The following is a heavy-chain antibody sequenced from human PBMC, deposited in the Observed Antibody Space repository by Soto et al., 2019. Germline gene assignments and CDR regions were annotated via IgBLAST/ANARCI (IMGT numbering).Heavy chain of an antibody. Sequence: SETLSLTCTVSGGSISSYYWSWIRQPPGKGLEWIGYIYYSGSTNYNPSLKSRVTISVDTSKNQFSLKLSSVTAADTAVYYCARVGATFARGNWFDPWGQGTLVTVSS. CDR2: IYYSGST. D-gene: IGHD1-26*01. CDR1: GGSISSYY. V-gene: IGHV4-59*01. CDR3: ARVGATFARGNWFDP. J-gene: IGHJ5*02.